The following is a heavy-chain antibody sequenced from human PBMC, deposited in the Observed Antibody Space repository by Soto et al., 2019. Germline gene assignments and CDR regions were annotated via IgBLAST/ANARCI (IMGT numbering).Heavy chain of an antibody. Sequence: SETLSLTCSVSGGSIGSYYWSWVRQAPGKGLEWIGHIHYSGSTNYNPSLTSRVTISVDTSKIQFSLRLTSVTAADTAMHYCARDTNYYESSNYFDDGFDIWGQGTMVTVSS. CDR3: ARDTNYYESSNYFDDGFDI. CDR2: IHYSGST. CDR1: GGSIGSYY. D-gene: IGHD3-22*01. J-gene: IGHJ3*02. V-gene: IGHV4-59*01.